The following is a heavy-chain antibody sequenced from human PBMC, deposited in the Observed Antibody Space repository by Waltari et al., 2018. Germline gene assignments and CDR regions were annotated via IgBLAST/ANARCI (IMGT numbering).Heavy chain of an antibody. V-gene: IGHV3-53*01. Sequence: EVQLVESGGGLIQPGGSLRLSCAASAFTVSRTYISWVRQAPGKGLEWVSVIYSGGRTYYAESVKVRFTISRDNSKNTLYLQMNSLRAEDTAVYYCARDQYYDSSGWGAFDIWGQGTMVTVSS. J-gene: IGHJ3*02. CDR1: AFTVSRTY. CDR2: IYSGGRT. D-gene: IGHD3-22*01. CDR3: ARDQYYDSSGWGAFDI.